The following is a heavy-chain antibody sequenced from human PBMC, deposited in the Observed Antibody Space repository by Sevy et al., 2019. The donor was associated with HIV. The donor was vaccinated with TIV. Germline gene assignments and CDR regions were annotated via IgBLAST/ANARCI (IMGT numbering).Heavy chain of an antibody. V-gene: IGHV3-23*01. CDR2: ISGSGTRT. CDR1: GFSFDSYG. Sequence: GGSLRLSCAVSGFSFDSYGMTWVRQAPGKGLEWVSGISGSGTRTYYADSVKGRFIISRDNSKNTLYLQMNNLRSEEKGIYYCAKGGGGHYDPDEIGYYFYYYNMDVWGKGTTVTVSS. J-gene: IGHJ6*03. D-gene: IGHD3-22*01. CDR3: AKGGGGHYDPDEIGYYFYYYNMDV.